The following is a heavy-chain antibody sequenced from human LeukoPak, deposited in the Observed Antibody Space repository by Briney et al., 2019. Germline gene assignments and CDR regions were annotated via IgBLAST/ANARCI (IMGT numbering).Heavy chain of an antibody. V-gene: IGHV4-61*08. CDR3: ARGLDSWDSSSHFDY. CDR1: GGSISSGGYY. CDR2: IYYTGST. Sequence: SQTLSLTCTVSGGSISSGGYYWSWLRQPPGKGLEWIGYIYYTGSTNYNPSLKSRVTISVDTSKNQFSLKLSSVTAADTAVYYCARGLDSWDSSSHFDYWGQGTLVTVSS. D-gene: IGHD3-22*01. J-gene: IGHJ4*02.